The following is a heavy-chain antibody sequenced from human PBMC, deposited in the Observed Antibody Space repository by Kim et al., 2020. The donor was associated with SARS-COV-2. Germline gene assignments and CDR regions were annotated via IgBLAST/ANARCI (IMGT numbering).Heavy chain of an antibody. D-gene: IGHD3-16*02. Sequence: SETLSLTCAVYGGSFSGYYWSWIRQPPGKGLEWIGEINHSGSTNYNPSLKSRVTISVDTSKNQFSLKLSSVTAADTAVYYCARQNYDYVWGSYRYYYFDYWGQGTLVTVSS. J-gene: IGHJ4*02. V-gene: IGHV4-34*01. CDR3: ARQNYDYVWGSYRYYYFDY. CDR2: INHSGST. CDR1: GGSFSGYY.